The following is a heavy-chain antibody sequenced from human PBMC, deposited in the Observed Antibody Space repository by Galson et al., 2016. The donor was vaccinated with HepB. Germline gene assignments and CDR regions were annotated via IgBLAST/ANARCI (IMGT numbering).Heavy chain of an antibody. Sequence: TLSLTCNVSGGTISITGYFWSWIRQHPRRGLEWIGYISHSGTSYFTPSLKSRSTISVDTSKNQFSLDLRSVTAADTAVYFCARYGSWTGFDYWGQGAQVTVSS. V-gene: IGHV4-31*03. CDR1: GGTISITGYF. J-gene: IGHJ4*02. CDR3: ARYGSWTGFDY. CDR2: ISHSGTS. D-gene: IGHD6-13*01.